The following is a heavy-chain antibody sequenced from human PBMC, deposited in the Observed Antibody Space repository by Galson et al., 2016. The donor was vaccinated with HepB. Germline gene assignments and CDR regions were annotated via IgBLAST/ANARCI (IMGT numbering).Heavy chain of an antibody. J-gene: IGHJ4*02. Sequence: ETLSLTCTVSGASVTTGSYYRSWIRQPPGNGLEWIGHVYYTGSTSYSPSLKSRLAISIDTSENHFSLKLRSVTTADTAAYYCARVAGRDGYNIHYWGQGTLVAVSP. CDR3: ARVAGRDGYNIHY. CDR1: GASVTTGSYY. D-gene: IGHD5-24*01. V-gene: IGHV4-61*03. CDR2: VYYTGST.